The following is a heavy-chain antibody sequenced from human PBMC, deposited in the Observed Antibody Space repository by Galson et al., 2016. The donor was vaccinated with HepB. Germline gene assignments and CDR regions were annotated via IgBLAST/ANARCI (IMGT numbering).Heavy chain of an antibody. CDR1: GFTFSMYW. D-gene: IGHD6-19*01. V-gene: IGHV3-7*01. CDR3: AGDRRGSGWDIDY. CDR2: IKQGGSEN. Sequence: SLRLSCAASGFTFSMYWMSWVRQAPGKGLEWVANIKQGGSENYYVESVRGRFTISRDNAKNSLFLQMDSLRAEDTAVYYCAGDRRGSGWDIDYWGPGTPVSAAS. J-gene: IGHJ4*02.